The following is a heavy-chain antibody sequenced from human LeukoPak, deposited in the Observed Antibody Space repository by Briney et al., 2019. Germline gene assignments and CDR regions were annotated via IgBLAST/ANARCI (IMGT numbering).Heavy chain of an antibody. J-gene: IGHJ3*02. V-gene: IGHV4-39*07. CDR2: INHSGST. CDR3: ARPRITIFGVASDAFDI. CDR1: GGSISSSSYY. Sequence: SETLSLTCTVSGGSISSSSYYWGWIRQPPGKGLEWIGEINHSGSTNYNPSLKSRVTISVDTSKNQFSLKLSSVTAADTAVYYCARPRITIFGVASDAFDIWGQGTTVTVSS. D-gene: IGHD3-3*01.